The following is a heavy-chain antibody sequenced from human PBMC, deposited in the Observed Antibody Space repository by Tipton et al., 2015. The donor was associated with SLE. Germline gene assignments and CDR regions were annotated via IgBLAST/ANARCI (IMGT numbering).Heavy chain of an antibody. CDR3: AGDYGDYVN. CDR1: GFTFSRYG. V-gene: IGHV3-30*02. D-gene: IGHD4-17*01. Sequence: SLRLSCAASGFTFSRYGMHWVRQAPGKGPEWVAFIRYDGSNKDYADSVKGRFTISRDNSKNTLYLQMNSLRAEDTAVYYCAGDYGDYVNWGQGTLVTVSS. CDR2: IRYDGSNK. J-gene: IGHJ4*02.